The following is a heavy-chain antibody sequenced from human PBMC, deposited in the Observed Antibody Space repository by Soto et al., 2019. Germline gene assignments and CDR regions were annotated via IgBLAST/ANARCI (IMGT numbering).Heavy chain of an antibody. CDR2: IIPIFGTA. J-gene: IGHJ6*02. CDR1: GGTFSSYA. V-gene: IGHV1-69*01. CDR3: ARERLLWFGELLPSRSAGMDV. Sequence: QVQLVQSGAEVKKPGSSVKVSCKASGGTFSSYAISWVRQAPGQGLEWMGGIIPIFGTANYAQKFQGRVTITEDESTSTADMELNRLRYEDTAVYYCARERLLWFGELLPSRSAGMDVWGQGTTVTVSS. D-gene: IGHD3-10*01.